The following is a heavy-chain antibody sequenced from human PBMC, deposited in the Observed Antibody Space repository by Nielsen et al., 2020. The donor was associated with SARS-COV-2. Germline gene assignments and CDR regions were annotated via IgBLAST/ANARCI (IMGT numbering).Heavy chain of an antibody. CDR3: ARDLRFGELPYDI. D-gene: IGHD3-10*01. V-gene: IGHV3-33*01. J-gene: IGHJ3*02. Sequence: GESLKISCTASGFTFGDYAMSWVRQAPGKGLEWVAVIWYDGSNKYYADSVKGRFTISRDNSKNTLYLQMNSLRAEDTAVYYCARDLRFGELPYDIWGQGTMVTVSS. CDR2: IWYDGSNK. CDR1: GFTFGDYA.